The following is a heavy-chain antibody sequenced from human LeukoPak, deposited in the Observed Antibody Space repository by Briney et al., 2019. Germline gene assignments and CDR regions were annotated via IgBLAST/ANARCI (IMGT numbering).Heavy chain of an antibody. CDR1: GGTFSSYA. D-gene: IGHD4-17*01. CDR2: IIPILGIA. Sequence: SVKVSCKASGGTFSSYAISWVRQAPGQGLEWMGRIIPILGIANYAQKFQGRVTITADKSASTAYMELSSLRSEDTAVYYCARDRVTTVTTPDYWGQGTLVTVSS. CDR3: ARDRVTTVTTPDY. V-gene: IGHV1-69*04. J-gene: IGHJ4*02.